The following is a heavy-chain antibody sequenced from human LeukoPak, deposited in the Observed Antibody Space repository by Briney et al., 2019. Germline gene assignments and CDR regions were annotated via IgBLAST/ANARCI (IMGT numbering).Heavy chain of an antibody. V-gene: IGHV4-34*01. CDR2: INHSGST. CDR3: ARAGKERNVLRYFDWSSSPAYYFDY. D-gene: IGHD3-9*01. Sequence: SETLSLTCAVYGGSFSGYYWSWIRQPPGKGLEWIGEINHSGSTNYNPSLKSRVTISVDTTKNQFSLKLSSVTAADTAVYYCARAGKERNVLRYFDWSSSPAYYFDYWGQGTLVTVSS. CDR1: GGSFSGYY. J-gene: IGHJ4*02.